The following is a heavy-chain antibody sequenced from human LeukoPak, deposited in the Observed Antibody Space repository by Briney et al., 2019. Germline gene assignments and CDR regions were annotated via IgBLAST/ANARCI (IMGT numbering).Heavy chain of an antibody. CDR3: AKLTTS. J-gene: IGHJ4*02. CDR1: GFTFSSTS. CDR2: TVGGGDGR. V-gene: IGHV3-23*01. D-gene: IGHD4-11*01. Sequence: PGGSLRLSCAASGFTFSSTSMSWVRQAPGKGLEWVAATVGGGDGRYYADSVKGRFTISRDNSNNTLYLQMNSLRAEDTAVYYCAKLTTSWGQGTLVTVSS.